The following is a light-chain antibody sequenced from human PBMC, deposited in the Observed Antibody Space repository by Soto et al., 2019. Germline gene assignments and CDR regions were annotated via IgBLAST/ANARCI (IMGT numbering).Light chain of an antibody. CDR3: QQFGSSLYT. CDR2: SAS. Sequence: EIVLTQSLGTLSLSPGETATLSCRASQSVSSNYLAWYQQKPGQGPRLLIYSASNRAPGIPDRFSGSGSGTDFTLTISRLEPEDFAVYYCQQFGSSLYTFGQGTNVEIK. CDR1: QSVSSNY. V-gene: IGKV3-20*01. J-gene: IGKJ2*01.